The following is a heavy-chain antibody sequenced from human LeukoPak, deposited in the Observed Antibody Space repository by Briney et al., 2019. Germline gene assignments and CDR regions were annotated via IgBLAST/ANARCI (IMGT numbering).Heavy chain of an antibody. Sequence: SETLSLTGTVSGGSISSGDYYWSWIRQPPGKGLEWIGYIYYSGSTYYNPSLKSRVTISVDTSKHQFSLKLSSVTAADTAVYYCASELVDTAMDSYYYYGMDVWGQGTTVTVSS. V-gene: IGHV4-30-4*01. J-gene: IGHJ6*02. CDR3: ASELVDTAMDSYYYYGMDV. CDR2: IYYSGST. D-gene: IGHD5-18*01. CDR1: GGSISSGDYY.